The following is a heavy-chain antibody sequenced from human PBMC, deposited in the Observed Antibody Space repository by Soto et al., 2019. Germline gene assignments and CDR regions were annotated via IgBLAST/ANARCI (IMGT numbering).Heavy chain of an antibody. CDR3: ARGHYYYGSGSYREYYYYMDV. J-gene: IGHJ6*03. D-gene: IGHD3-10*01. V-gene: IGHV1-18*01. CDR2: ISAYNGNT. Sequence: ASAKVSCKASGYTFTSYGISWVRQAPGQGLEWMGWISAYNGNTNYAQKLQGRVTMTTDTSTSTAYMELRSLRSDDTAVYYCARGHYYYGSGSYREYYYYMDVWGKGTTVTVSS. CDR1: GYTFTSYG.